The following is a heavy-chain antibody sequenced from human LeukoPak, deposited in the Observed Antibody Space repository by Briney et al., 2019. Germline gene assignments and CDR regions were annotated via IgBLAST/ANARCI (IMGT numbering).Heavy chain of an antibody. V-gene: IGHV4-59*11. J-gene: IGHJ5*01. CDR1: GGSITSHY. Sequence: SETLSLTCTVSGGSITSHYWSWIRQAPGKGLEWIGYIIYSGSTTYNPSLKSRVTISLDTSKNQFSLKLSSVTAADTAVYYCARDRWFDCWGQGTLVTVSS. CDR2: IIYSGST. CDR3: ARDRWFDC.